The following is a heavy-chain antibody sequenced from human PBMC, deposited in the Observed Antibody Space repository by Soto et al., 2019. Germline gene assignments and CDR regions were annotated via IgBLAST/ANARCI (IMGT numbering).Heavy chain of an antibody. CDR1: GGTFSSYA. CDR3: ARDASGSYYNSAGMDV. J-gene: IGHJ6*02. Sequence: ASVKVSCKASGGTFSSYAISWVRQAPGQGLEWMGGIIPIFGTANYAQKFQGRVTITADESTSTAYMELSSLRSEDTAVYYCARDASGSYYNSAGMDVWGQGTTVTVSS. D-gene: IGHD3-10*01. V-gene: IGHV1-69*13. CDR2: IIPIFGTA.